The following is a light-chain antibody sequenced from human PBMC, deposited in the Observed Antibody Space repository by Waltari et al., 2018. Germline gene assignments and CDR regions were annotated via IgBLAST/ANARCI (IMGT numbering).Light chain of an antibody. Sequence: QSALTQPASVSGSPGQSIPIPCTGTSSAVGSYYLFSWYHQHPGKAPKFIIYEGSKRPSGVSNRFAGSKSGNTASLTISGLQAEDEADYYCCSYAGSRVVFGGGTKLTVL. J-gene: IGLJ2*01. CDR3: CSYAGSRVV. V-gene: IGLV2-23*01. CDR2: EGS. CDR1: SSAVGSYYL.